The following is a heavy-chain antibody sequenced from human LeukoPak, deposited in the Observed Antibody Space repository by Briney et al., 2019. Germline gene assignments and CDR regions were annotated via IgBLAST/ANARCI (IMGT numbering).Heavy chain of an antibody. Sequence: ASVTVSCKASGYTFTSYGISWVRQAPGQGLEWMGWISAYNGNTNYAQKLQGRVTMTTDTSTSTAYMELRSLRSDDTAVYYCARDKGGLLWFGELNWFDPWGQGTLVTVSS. J-gene: IGHJ5*02. CDR2: ISAYNGNT. V-gene: IGHV1-18*01. CDR3: ARDKGGLLWFGELNWFDP. D-gene: IGHD3-10*01. CDR1: GYTFTSYG.